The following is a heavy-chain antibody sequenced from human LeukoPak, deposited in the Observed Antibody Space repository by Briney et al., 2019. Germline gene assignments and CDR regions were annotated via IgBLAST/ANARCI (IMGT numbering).Heavy chain of an antibody. CDR1: GGSISSYY. J-gene: IGHJ5*02. D-gene: IGHD2-2*01. CDR3: ARQLPDIVVVPAAHRGGWFDP. CDR2: IYYSGST. Sequence: PSETLSLTCTVSGGSISSYYWSWIRQPPGKGLEWIGYIYYSGSTNYNPSLKSRVTISVDTSKNQFSLKLSSVTAADTAVYYCARQLPDIVVVPAAHRGGWFDPWGQGTLVTVSS. V-gene: IGHV4-59*08.